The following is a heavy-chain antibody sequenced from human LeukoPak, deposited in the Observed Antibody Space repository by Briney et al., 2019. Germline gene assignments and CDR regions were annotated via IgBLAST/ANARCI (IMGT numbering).Heavy chain of an antibody. Sequence: GGSLRLSFAASGFTFSSYAMSWVREAPGKGLEWVSAISGSGGSTYYADSVTGRFTISRDNSKNKLYLQMTSLRAEDTAVYYCAKDWAYTCYDPRASDAFDICGQGTMVTVSS. J-gene: IGHJ3*02. CDR1: GFTFSSYA. V-gene: IGHV3-23*01. CDR2: ISGSGGST. CDR3: AKDWAYTCYDPRASDAFDI. D-gene: IGHD5-12*01.